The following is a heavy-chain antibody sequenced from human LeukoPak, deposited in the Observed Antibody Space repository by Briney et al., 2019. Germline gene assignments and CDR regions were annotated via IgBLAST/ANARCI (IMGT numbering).Heavy chain of an antibody. CDR3: ARDLGYYGSGSYWDY. D-gene: IGHD3-10*01. CDR2: ISAYNGNT. Sequence: ASVPVSCKASGYTFTSYGISWVRQAPGQGLEWMGWISAYNGNTNYAQKLQGRVTMTTDTSTSTAYMALRSLRSDDTAVYYCARDLGYYGSGSYWDYWGQGRQVSVSS. V-gene: IGHV1-18*01. J-gene: IGHJ4*02. CDR1: GYTFTSYG.